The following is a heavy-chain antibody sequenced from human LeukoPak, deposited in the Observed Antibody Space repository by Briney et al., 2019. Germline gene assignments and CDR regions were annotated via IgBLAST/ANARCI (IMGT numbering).Heavy chain of an antibody. CDR2: ISYSGST. CDR3: ARESGSSLNDAFDI. Sequence: SETLSLTCTVSGGSISSYYWSWIRQPPGKGLEWIGYISYSGSTNYKSSLKSRVTISADTSKNQFSLKLSSVTAADTAVYYCARESGSSLNDAFDIWGQGTMVTVSS. CDR1: GGSISSYY. J-gene: IGHJ3*02. D-gene: IGHD3-10*01. V-gene: IGHV4-59*08.